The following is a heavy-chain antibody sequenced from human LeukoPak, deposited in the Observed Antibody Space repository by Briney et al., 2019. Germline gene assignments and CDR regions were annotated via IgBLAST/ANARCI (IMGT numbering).Heavy chain of an antibody. CDR2: IYYSGST. CDR3: ARNVDTAMAHDY. CDR1: GGSISSYY. V-gene: IGHV4-59*08. D-gene: IGHD5-18*01. J-gene: IGHJ4*02. Sequence: SETLSLTCTVSGGSISSYYWSWIRQAPGKGLEWIGYIYYSGSTNYNPSLKSRVTISVDTSKNQFSLKLSSVTAADTAVYYCARNVDTAMAHDYWGQGTLVTVSS.